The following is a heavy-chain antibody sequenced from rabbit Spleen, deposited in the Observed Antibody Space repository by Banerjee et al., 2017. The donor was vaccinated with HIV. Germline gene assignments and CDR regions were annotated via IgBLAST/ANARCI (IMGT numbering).Heavy chain of an antibody. CDR2: INIVTGKS. J-gene: IGHJ3*01. Sequence: QQQLVESGGGLVKPGASLTLTCKASGFSFSSKAVMCWVRQAPGKGLEWIACINIVTGKSVYARWAKGRFTMSRTSSTTVTLQMTSLTAADTATYFCARGVWYDYWGLWGQGTLVTVS. V-gene: IGHV1S45*01. D-gene: IGHD2-1*01. CDR3: ARGVWYDYWGL. CDR1: GFSFSSKAV.